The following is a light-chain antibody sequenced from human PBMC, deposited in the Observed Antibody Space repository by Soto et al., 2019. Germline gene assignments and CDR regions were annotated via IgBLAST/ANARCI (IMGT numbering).Light chain of an antibody. V-gene: IGKV3-15*01. Sequence: EIVMTQSPATLSVSPGGRATLSCRASQSVSINLAWYQQRPGQAPRLLIYGASTRATGIPARFSGSGSGTEFTLTISSLQSEDLAVYYCQQYYNWPRTFGQGTKVEI. J-gene: IGKJ1*01. CDR1: QSVSIN. CDR3: QQYYNWPRT. CDR2: GAS.